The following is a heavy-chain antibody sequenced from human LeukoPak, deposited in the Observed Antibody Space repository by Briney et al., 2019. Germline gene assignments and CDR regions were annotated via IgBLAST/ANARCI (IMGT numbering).Heavy chain of an antibody. D-gene: IGHD1/OR15-1a*01. Sequence: GGSLRLSCAASGFKFSDHYIDWVRQAPGKGLEWVGRSRNKASSYTTEYAASVEGRFTISRDVSESSLYLQMNSLRTGDTAVYYCGRIAINENNGMDVWGQGTTVTVSS. CDR3: GRIAINENNGMDV. V-gene: IGHV3-72*01. CDR2: SRNKASSYTT. J-gene: IGHJ6*02. CDR1: GFKFSDHY.